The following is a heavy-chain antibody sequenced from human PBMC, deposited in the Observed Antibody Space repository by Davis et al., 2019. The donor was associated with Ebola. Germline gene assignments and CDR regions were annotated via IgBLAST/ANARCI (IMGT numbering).Heavy chain of an antibody. Sequence: PSETLSLTCTVSGGSISSYYWSWIRQPPGKGLEWIGEINHSGSTNYNPSLKSRVTISVDTSKNQFSLKLSSVTAADTAVYYCARQERGYGDWNGMDVWGKGTTVTVSS. D-gene: IGHD4-17*01. V-gene: IGHV4-34*01. CDR1: GGSISSYY. CDR3: ARQERGYGDWNGMDV. CDR2: INHSGST. J-gene: IGHJ6*04.